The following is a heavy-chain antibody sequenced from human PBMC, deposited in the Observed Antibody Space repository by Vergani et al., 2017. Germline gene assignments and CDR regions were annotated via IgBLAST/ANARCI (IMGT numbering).Heavy chain of an antibody. D-gene: IGHD1-26*01. CDR2: INPSGGST. V-gene: IGHV1-46*01. J-gene: IGHJ4*02. Sequence: QVQLVQSGAEVKKPGASVKVSCKASGYTFTSYYMHWVRQAPGQGLEWMGIINPSGGSTSYAQKFQGRVTMTRDTSTSTVYMELSSLGSEDTAVYFCAWGQGSHVDYWGQGTLVTVSS. CDR3: AWGQGSHVDY. CDR1: GYTFTSYY.